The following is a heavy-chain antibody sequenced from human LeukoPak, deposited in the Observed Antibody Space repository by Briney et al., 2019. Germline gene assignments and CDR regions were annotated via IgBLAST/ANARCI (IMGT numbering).Heavy chain of an antibody. CDR3: ASAYYDSSGYPNWFDP. Sequence: GSLRLSCAASGFTFSSYEMNWIRQPPGKGLEWIGEINHSGSTNYNPSLKSRVTISVDTSKNQFSLKLSSVTAADTAVYYCASAYYDSSGYPNWFDPWGQGTLVTVSS. CDR2: INHSGST. V-gene: IGHV4-34*01. CDR1: GFTFSSYE. D-gene: IGHD3-22*01. J-gene: IGHJ5*02.